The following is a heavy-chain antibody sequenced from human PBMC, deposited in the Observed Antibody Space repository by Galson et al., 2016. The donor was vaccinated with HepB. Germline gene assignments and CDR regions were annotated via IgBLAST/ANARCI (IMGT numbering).Heavy chain of an antibody. D-gene: IGHD5-24*01. J-gene: IGHJ4*02. Sequence: CAISGDSVFSYSAAWTWIRQSPSRGLEWLGRTYYRSKWYNDYAVSVKGRITIDPDTSENQFSRQLNSVTPEDTAVYYCARWLHDDRRFDNWGQGTLVTVSS. CDR2: TYYRSKWYN. CDR1: GDSVFSYSAA. CDR3: ARWLHDDRRFDN. V-gene: IGHV6-1*01.